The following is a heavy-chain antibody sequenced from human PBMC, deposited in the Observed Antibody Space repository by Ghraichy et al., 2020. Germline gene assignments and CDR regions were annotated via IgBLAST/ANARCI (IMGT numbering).Heavy chain of an antibody. D-gene: IGHD4-17*01. Sequence: GGSLRLSCAASGFTFSSYGMHWVRQAPGKGLEWVAFIRYDGSNKYYADSVKGRFTISRDNSKNTLYLQMNSLRAEDTAVYYCAKDPAYYGDQRTHYYGMDVWGQGTTVTVSS. V-gene: IGHV3-30*02. CDR1: GFTFSSYG. CDR2: IRYDGSNK. CDR3: AKDPAYYGDQRTHYYGMDV. J-gene: IGHJ6*02.